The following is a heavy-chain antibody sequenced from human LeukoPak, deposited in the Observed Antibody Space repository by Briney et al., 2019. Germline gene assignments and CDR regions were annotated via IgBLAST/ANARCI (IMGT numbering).Heavy chain of an antibody. D-gene: IGHD3-22*01. CDR2: IVIGSGNT. CDR1: GFTFISSA. J-gene: IGHJ4*02. Sequence: ASVKVSCKTSGFTFISSAVQWVRQARGQRLEWIGWIVIGSGNTNYAQKFQERVTITRDMSTSTAYMELSSLRSEDTAVYYCAADPSYSSGYRYYFDYWGQGTLVTVSS. V-gene: IGHV1-58*01. CDR3: AADPSYSSGYRYYFDY.